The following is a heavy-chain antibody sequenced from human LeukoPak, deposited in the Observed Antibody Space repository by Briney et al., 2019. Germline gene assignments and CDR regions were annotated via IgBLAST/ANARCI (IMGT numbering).Heavy chain of an antibody. Sequence: PSETLSLTCTVSGDSISSHYWSWIRQPPGKGLEWIAYIYDTGTTVSNPSLKSRVSMSLDRSKNEFSLQLTSVTAADTAVYYCAGIWYSSGYYLDYWGQGTLVTVSS. CDR2: IYDTGTT. J-gene: IGHJ4*02. D-gene: IGHD6-19*01. V-gene: IGHV4-59*11. CDR3: AGIWYSSGYYLDY. CDR1: GDSISSHY.